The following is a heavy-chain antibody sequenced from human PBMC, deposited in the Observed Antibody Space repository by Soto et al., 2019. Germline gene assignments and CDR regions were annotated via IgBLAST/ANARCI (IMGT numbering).Heavy chain of an antibody. D-gene: IGHD2-2*01. CDR2: IIPIFGKA. Sequence: QVQLVQSGAEVKKPGSSVKVSCKASGGTFSSYAISWVRQAPGQGLEWMGGIIPIFGKANYAQKFQGRVTITADESTSTAYMELSSLRSEDTAVYYCAAHYCSSTSCYPTLYYYYGMDVWGQGTTVTVSS. V-gene: IGHV1-69*01. CDR1: GGTFSSYA. J-gene: IGHJ6*02. CDR3: AAHYCSSTSCYPTLYYYYGMDV.